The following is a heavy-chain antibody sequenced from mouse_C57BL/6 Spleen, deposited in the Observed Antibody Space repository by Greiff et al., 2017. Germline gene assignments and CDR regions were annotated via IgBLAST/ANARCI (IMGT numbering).Heavy chain of an antibody. CDR1: GFTFSSYA. J-gene: IGHJ3*01. CDR2: ISDGGSYT. CDR3: AREVDSSGPLAY. V-gene: IGHV5-4*01. D-gene: IGHD3-2*02. Sequence: VQLKESGGGLVKPGGSLKLSCAASGFTFSSYAMSWVRQTPEKRLEWVATISDGGSYTYYPDNVKGRFTISRDNAKNNLYLQMSHLKSEDTAMYYCAREVDSSGPLAYWGQGTLVTVSA.